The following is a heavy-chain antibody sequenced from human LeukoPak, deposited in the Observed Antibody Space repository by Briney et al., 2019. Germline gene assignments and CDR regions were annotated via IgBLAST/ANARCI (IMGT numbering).Heavy chain of an antibody. V-gene: IGHV3-21*01. Sequence: PGGSLRLSCVASGFTFSSYSMSWVRQAPGKGLEWVSSISSSSSYIYYADSVKGRFTISRDNAKNSLYLQMNSLRAEDTAVYYCAKLPDKDIVVVVAATDYYYYMDVWGKGTTVTVSS. CDR2: ISSSSSYI. CDR3: AKLPDKDIVVVVAATDYYYYMDV. J-gene: IGHJ6*03. CDR1: GFTFSSYS. D-gene: IGHD2-15*01.